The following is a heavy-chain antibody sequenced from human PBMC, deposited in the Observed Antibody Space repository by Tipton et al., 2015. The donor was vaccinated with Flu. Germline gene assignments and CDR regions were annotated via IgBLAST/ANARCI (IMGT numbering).Heavy chain of an antibody. V-gene: IGHV3-7*01. CDR1: GFTFSNYW. Sequence: CAASGFTFSNYWMSWVRQAPGKGLEWVANIKQDGSEKYYVDSVKGRFTISRDNAKNSLSLQMNSLRAEDTAVYYCARSDSGSYAYSFDYWGQGTLLTVSS. CDR2: IKQDGSEK. D-gene: IGHD6-19*01. J-gene: IGHJ4*02. CDR3: ARSDSGSYAYSFDY.